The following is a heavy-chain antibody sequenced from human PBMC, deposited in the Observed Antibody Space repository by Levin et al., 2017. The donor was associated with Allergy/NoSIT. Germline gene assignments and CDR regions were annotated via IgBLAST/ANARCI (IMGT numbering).Heavy chain of an antibody. D-gene: IGHD4-17*01. CDR2: INHSGST. Sequence: PSETLSLTCAVYGGSFSGYYWSWIRQPPGKGLEWIGEINHSGSTNYNPSLKSRVTISVDTSKNQFSLKLNSVTAADTAVYYCARGPKTDYGDYPTQYFDYWGQETLVTVSS. CDR1: GGSFSGYY. CDR3: ARGPKTDYGDYPTQYFDY. V-gene: IGHV4-34*01. J-gene: IGHJ4*02.